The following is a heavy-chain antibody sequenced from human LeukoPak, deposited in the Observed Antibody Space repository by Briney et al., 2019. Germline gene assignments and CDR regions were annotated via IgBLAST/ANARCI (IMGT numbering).Heavy chain of an antibody. CDR2: INPNRGGT. V-gene: IGHV1-2*02. CDR1: GYTFTGYY. Sequence: ASVKVSCKASGYTFTGYYMHWVRQAPGQGLEWMGWINPNRGGTNYAQKLRGRVTLTRDPSISTAYMALSRLSSDDTAGYYCARGGLRRSARASFDYWGQGTRVTVSS. CDR3: ARGGLRRSARASFDY. D-gene: IGHD5-18*01. J-gene: IGHJ4*02.